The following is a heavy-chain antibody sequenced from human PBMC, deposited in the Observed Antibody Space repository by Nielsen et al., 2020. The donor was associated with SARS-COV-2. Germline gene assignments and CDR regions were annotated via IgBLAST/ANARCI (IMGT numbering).Heavy chain of an antibody. V-gene: IGHV3-7*03. CDR3: KSEGN. J-gene: IGHJ4*02. Sequence: GESLKTSCVASGFTFSASWMAWVRQAPGKGLEWLSNIRPDGTGANYVDSVKGRFTISRDNAKNLLYLQMGSLRADDTAVYFCKSEGNWGQGTLVTVSS. CDR1: GFTFSASW. CDR2: IRPDGTGA.